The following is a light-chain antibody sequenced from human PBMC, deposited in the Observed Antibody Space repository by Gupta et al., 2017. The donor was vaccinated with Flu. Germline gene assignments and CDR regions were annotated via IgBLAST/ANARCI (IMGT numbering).Light chain of an antibody. CDR1: QSVLYSSNNKNY. CDR2: WAS. Sequence: DIVMTQSPDSLAVSLGERATINCTSSQSVLYSSNNKNYLAWYQQKPGQPPKLLIHWASTRVSGVPDRFSGSGSGTDFTLTISSLQAEDVAVYYCQQFYTTPLAFGPGTKVHIK. V-gene: IGKV4-1*01. J-gene: IGKJ3*01. CDR3: QQFYTTPLA.